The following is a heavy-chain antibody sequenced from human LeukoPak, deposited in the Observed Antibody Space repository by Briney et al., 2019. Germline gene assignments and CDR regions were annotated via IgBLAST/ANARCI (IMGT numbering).Heavy chain of an antibody. V-gene: IGHV4-34*01. D-gene: IGHD3-3*01. CDR2: INHSGST. Sequence: SETLSLTCAVYGGSFSGYYWSWIRQPPGKGLEWIGEINHSGSTNYNPSLKSRVTISVDTSKNQFSLKLSSVTAADTAVYYCASHQGTYYDFWSGYPNYYYYGMDVWGQGTTVTVSS. J-gene: IGHJ6*02. CDR3: ASHQGTYYDFWSGYPNYYYYGMDV. CDR1: GGSFSGYY.